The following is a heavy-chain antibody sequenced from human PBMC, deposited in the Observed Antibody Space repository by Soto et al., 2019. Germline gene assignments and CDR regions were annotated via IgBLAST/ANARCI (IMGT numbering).Heavy chain of an antibody. V-gene: IGHV1-69*02. Sequence: SVKVSCKASGGTFSSYTISWVRQAPGQGLEWMGRIIPILGIANYAQKFQGRVTITTDTSTSTAYMELRSLRSDDTAVYYCARGKEYYDSSAAPYYFDYWGQGTLVTVSS. D-gene: IGHD3-22*01. CDR2: IIPILGIA. CDR3: ARGKEYYDSSAAPYYFDY. J-gene: IGHJ4*02. CDR1: GGTFSSYT.